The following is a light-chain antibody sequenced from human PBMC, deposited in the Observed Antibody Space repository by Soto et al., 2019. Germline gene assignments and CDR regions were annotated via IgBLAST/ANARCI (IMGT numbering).Light chain of an antibody. V-gene: IGLV1-51*01. CDR1: SSNIGSNY. Sequence: QSVLTQPPSVTAAPGQKVTISCSGSSSNIGSNYVSWYQQFPEAAPKLLIYDNDKRPSGIPDRFSGSKSGTSATLGITGLQTGDDADYYCATWDRSLSAGVFGGGTKLTVL. CDR3: ATWDRSLSAGV. J-gene: IGLJ2*01. CDR2: DND.